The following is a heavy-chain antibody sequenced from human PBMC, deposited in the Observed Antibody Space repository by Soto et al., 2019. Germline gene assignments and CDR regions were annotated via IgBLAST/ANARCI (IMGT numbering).Heavy chain of an antibody. D-gene: IGHD3-9*01. J-gene: IGHJ6*02. CDR3: ARAQLRYFDWLLGPYYYYGMDV. V-gene: IGHV4-31*03. CDR1: GGSISSGCYY. Sequence: SETLSLTCTVSGGSISSGCYYWSWIRQHPGKGLEWIGYIYYSGSTYYNPSLKSRVTISVDTSKNQFSLKLSSVTAADTAVYYCARAQLRYFDWLLGPYYYYGMDVWGQGTTVTVSS. CDR2: IYYSGST.